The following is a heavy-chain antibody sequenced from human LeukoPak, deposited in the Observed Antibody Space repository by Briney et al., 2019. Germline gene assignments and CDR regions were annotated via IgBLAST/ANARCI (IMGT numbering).Heavy chain of an antibody. CDR3: AKDAIGQYRPYYFDC. J-gene: IGHJ4*02. CDR1: GFTFSSFA. CDR2: ISGSGEST. V-gene: IGHV3-23*01. Sequence: PGGSLRLSCAASGFTFSSFAMSWVRQAPGKGLEWDSSISGSGESTYYADYVKGRFTVSRDNSKNTLNLQLNSLRAEDTAVYYCAKDAIGQYRPYYFDCWGQGTLVTVSS. D-gene: IGHD3-16*02.